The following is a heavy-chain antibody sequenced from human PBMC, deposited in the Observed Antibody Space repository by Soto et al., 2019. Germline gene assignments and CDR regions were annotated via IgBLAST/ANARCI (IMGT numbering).Heavy chain of an antibody. D-gene: IGHD3-10*01. CDR3: ARGQLVWYGDLTPYYRDMDV. Sequence: SETLSLTCAFYCGSFDDFYWSWVRQSPGKGLEWIGEISHDGGTNYSPSLASRISISADTSKNQFSLHLKSVTAADTGLYYCARGQLVWYGDLTPYYRDMDVWGQGTTVTVS. CDR1: CGSFDDFY. CDR2: ISHDGGT. J-gene: IGHJ6*02. V-gene: IGHV4-34*01.